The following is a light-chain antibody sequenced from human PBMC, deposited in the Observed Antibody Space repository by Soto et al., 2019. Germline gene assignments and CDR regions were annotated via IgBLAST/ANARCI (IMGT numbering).Light chain of an antibody. CDR2: AAS. V-gene: IGKV1-8*01. CDR3: QQYYSYPRT. Sequence: AIRMTQSPSSFSASTGDRVTITCRASQDISTYLAWYQQKAGKAPKLLIYAASTWQTGVPSRFSGSGSGTDFTLTISYLQSEDFATYYCQQYYSYPRTFGQGTKVEIK. J-gene: IGKJ1*01. CDR1: QDISTY.